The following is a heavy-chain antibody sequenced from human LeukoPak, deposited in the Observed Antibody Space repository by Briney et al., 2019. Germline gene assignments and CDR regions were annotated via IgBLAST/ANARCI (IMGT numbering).Heavy chain of an antibody. CDR2: IYYSGTT. Sequence: KPSETLSLTCTVSGGSISSYYWSWIRQPPGKGLEWIGYIYYSGTTNYNPSLKSRVTISVDTSKNQFSLKLSSVTAADTAVYYCARRRDSSSWNSPFDYWGQGTLVTVSS. J-gene: IGHJ4*02. CDR3: ARRRDSSSWNSPFDY. V-gene: IGHV4-59*01. CDR1: GGSISSYY. D-gene: IGHD6-13*01.